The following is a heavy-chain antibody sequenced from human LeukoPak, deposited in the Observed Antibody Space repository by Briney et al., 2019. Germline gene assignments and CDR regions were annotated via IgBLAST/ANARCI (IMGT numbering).Heavy chain of an antibody. J-gene: IGHJ4*02. CDR1: GFIFSSYG. CDR2: ISYDGSNK. D-gene: IGHD3-22*01. CDR3: AKGDYYDSSGYYYWSRYFDY. Sequence: GGSLRLSCAASGFIFSSYGMHWVRQAPGKGLEWVAVISYDGSNKYYADSVKGRFTISRDNSKNTLYLQMNSLRAEDTAVYYCAKGDYYDSSGYYYWSRYFDYWGQGTLVTVSS. V-gene: IGHV3-30*18.